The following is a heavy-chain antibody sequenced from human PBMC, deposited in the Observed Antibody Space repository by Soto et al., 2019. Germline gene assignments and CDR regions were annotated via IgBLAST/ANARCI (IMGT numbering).Heavy chain of an antibody. CDR2: ISAYNGNT. Sequence: VASVKVSCKASGYTFTSYGISWVRQAPGQGLEWMGWISAYNGNTNYAQKLQGRVTMTTDTSTSTAYMELRSLRSDDTAVYYCARRGYYGVSPYYFDYWGQGTLVTVSS. J-gene: IGHJ4*02. CDR1: GYTFTSYG. CDR3: ARRGYYGVSPYYFDY. D-gene: IGHD2-8*01. V-gene: IGHV1-18*01.